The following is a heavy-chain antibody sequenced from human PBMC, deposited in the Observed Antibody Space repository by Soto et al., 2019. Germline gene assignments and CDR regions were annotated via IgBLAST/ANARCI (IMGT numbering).Heavy chain of an antibody. V-gene: IGHV1-8*01. CDR2: MNPNSGNT. CDR3: ARGPDVYYYYGMDV. CDR1: GYTFTSYD. Sequence: QVQLVQSGAEVKKPGASVKVSCKASGYTFTSYDINWVRQATGQGLEWMGWMNPNSGNTGYAQKFHGKVTMTRKTSISTAYMELSSLRSEDTAVYYCARGPDVYYYYGMDVWGQGATVTVSS. J-gene: IGHJ6*02.